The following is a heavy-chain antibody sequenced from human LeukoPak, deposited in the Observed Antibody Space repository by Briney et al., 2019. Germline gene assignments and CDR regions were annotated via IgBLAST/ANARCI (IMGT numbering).Heavy chain of an antibody. CDR3: AREEPEVGANWFDP. V-gene: IGHV4-61*02. CDR2: IYTSGST. Sequence: SETLSLTCTVSGASISSGSYYWSWIRQPAGRGLEWIGRIYTSGSTNYNPSLKSRVTISVDMSKNQFSLKLSSVTAADTAVFYCAREEPEVGANWFDPWGQGTLVTVSS. CDR1: GASISSGSYY. D-gene: IGHD1-26*01. J-gene: IGHJ5*02.